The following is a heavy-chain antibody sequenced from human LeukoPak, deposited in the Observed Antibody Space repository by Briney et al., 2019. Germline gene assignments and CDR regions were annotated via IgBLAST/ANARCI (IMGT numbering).Heavy chain of an antibody. D-gene: IGHD3-10*01. V-gene: IGHV4-39*07. CDR3: ARVGGYYGSGSPLDY. CDR1: GGSISSSTYY. CDR2: IYYSGST. Sequence: PSETLSLTCTVSGGSISSSTYYWGWIRQPPGKGLEWIGSIYYSGSTYYNPSLKSRVTISVDTSKNQFSLKLSSVTAADTAVYYCARVGGYYGSGSPLDYWGQGTLVTVSS. J-gene: IGHJ4*02.